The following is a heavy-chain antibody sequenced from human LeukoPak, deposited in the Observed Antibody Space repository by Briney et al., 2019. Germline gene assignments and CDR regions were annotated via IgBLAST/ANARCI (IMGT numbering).Heavy chain of an antibody. CDR2: INPSGGST. V-gene: IGHV1-46*01. Sequence: ASVTVSCKASGYTFTSYYMHWVRQAPGQGLEWMGIINPSGGSTSYAQKFQGRVTMTRDTSTSTVYMELSSLRSEDTAVYYCARSHLIRPYSSSWQRPLDYWGQGTLVTVSS. CDR1: GYTFTSYY. D-gene: IGHD6-13*01. J-gene: IGHJ4*02. CDR3: ARSHLIRPYSSSWQRPLDY.